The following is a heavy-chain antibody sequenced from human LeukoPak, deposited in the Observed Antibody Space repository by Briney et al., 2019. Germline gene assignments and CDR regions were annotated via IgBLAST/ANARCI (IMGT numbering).Heavy chain of an antibody. D-gene: IGHD1-26*01. CDR1: GYTVTNYA. Sequence: GASVKVSCKASGYTVTNYAINWVRQAPGQGLEWMGWINTNTGNPTYAQGFTGRFVFSLDTSVSTAYLQISSLKSEDSAVYYCAKEKSGPFDYWGQGILVTVSS. CDR2: INTNTGNP. J-gene: IGHJ4*02. V-gene: IGHV7-4-1*02. CDR3: AKEKSGPFDY.